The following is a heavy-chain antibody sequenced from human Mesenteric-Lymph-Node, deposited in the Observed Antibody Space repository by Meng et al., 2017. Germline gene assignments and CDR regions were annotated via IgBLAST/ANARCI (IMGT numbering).Heavy chain of an antibody. J-gene: IGHJ5*02. CDR2: INPNSGGT. CDR3: AREITMVRGAHNWFDP. V-gene: IGHV1-2*02. CDR1: GYTFTGYY. Sequence: ASVKVSCKASGYTFTGYYMHWVRQAPGQGLEWMGWINPNSGGTNYAQKFQGRVTMTRDTSISTAYMELSRLRSDDTAVYYCAREITMVRGAHNWFDPWGQGTLVTVYS. D-gene: IGHD3-10*01.